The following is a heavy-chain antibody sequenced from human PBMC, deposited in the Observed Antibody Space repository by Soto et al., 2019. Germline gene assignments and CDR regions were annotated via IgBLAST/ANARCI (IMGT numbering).Heavy chain of an antibody. CDR1: GDTLTTDG. Sequence: XSLKVSCKASGDTLTTDGIGWVRQAPGQGLEWMGGIIPIFDKTYYSEKFQDRVTITADKSTSTAYMELSGLRSDDTAVYYCAKVPPGYCSGGTCFWYYFDYWGQGTRVTVSS. D-gene: IGHD2-15*01. CDR3: AKVPPGYCSGGTCFWYYFDY. V-gene: IGHV1-69*06. J-gene: IGHJ4*02. CDR2: IIPIFDKT.